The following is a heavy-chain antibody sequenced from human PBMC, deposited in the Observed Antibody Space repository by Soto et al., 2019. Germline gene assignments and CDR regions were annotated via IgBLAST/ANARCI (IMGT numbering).Heavy chain of an antibody. Sequence: GGSLSLSCAASGFPFSSYGMHWVRQAPGKGLDWVAVIWYDGSNKDYAESVKGRFTISRDNSKNTLYLQMNSLRADDTAVYYCARSINWGQGTLVTVSS. J-gene: IGHJ4*02. CDR1: GFPFSSYG. V-gene: IGHV3-33*01. CDR3: ARSIN. CDR2: IWYDGSNK.